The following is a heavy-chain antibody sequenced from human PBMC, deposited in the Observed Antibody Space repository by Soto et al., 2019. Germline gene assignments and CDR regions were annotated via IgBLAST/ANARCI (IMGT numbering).Heavy chain of an antibody. V-gene: IGHV3-23*01. CDR3: AKVRYCSSTSCYTEYFQH. D-gene: IGHD2-2*02. Sequence: GSLRLSCAASGFTFSSYAMSWVRQAPGKGLEWVSAISGSGGSTYYADSVKGRFTISRDNSKNTLYLQMNSLRAEDTAVYYCAKVRYCSSTSCYTEYFQHWGQGTLVTVSS. CDR1: GFTFSSYA. CDR2: ISGSGGST. J-gene: IGHJ1*01.